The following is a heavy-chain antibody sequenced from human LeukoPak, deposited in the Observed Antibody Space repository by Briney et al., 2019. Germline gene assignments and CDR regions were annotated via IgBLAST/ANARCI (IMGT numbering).Heavy chain of an antibody. CDR3: ARVEGYGWFDP. Sequence: PGGPLRLSCAASGFTFSSYWMSWVRQAPGKGLEWVANIKQDGTDKYYVDSLKGRFTISRDNAKNSLYLQMNSLRAEDTAVYYCARVEGYGWFDPWGQGTLVTVSS. CDR2: IKQDGTDK. J-gene: IGHJ5*02. CDR1: GFTFSSYW. V-gene: IGHV3-7*04. D-gene: IGHD5-18*01.